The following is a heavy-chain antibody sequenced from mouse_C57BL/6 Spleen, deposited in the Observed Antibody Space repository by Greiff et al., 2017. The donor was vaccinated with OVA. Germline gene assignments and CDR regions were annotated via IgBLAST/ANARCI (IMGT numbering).Heavy chain of an antibody. Sequence: EVNLVESGEGLVKPGGSLKLSCAASGFTFSSYAMSWVRQTPEKRLEWVAYISSGGDYIYYADTVKGRFTISRDNARNTLYLQMSSLKSEDTAMYYCTRGSYGSSLYWYFDVWGTGTTVTVSS. D-gene: IGHD1-1*01. J-gene: IGHJ1*03. CDR1: GFTFSSYA. CDR2: ISSGGDYI. CDR3: TRGSYGSSLYWYFDV. V-gene: IGHV5-9-1*02.